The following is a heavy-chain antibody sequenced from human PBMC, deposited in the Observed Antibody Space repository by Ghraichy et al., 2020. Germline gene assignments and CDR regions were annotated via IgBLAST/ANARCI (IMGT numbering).Heavy chain of an antibody. D-gene: IGHD3-10*01. V-gene: IGHV3-23*01. CDR1: GFTFSSFA. Sequence: GVLNISCTASGFTFSSFAMNWVRQASGKGLEWVSGITGNGLSTYYADSVKGRFTISRDNSKNTLYLHMNSLRPEDTALYYCAKEPSGNYYSFFDSWGLATLVTVSS. CDR2: ITGNGLST. J-gene: IGHJ4*02. CDR3: AKEPSGNYYSFFDS.